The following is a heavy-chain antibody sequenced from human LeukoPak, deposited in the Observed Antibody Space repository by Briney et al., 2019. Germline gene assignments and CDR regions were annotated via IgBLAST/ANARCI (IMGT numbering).Heavy chain of an antibody. CDR3: ARGTFEPVRTYYYYYMDV. CDR1: GFTFSTYW. Sequence: PGGSLRLSCAASGFTFSTYWMNWVRQAPGKGLEWVANINQDGSEKYYVDSVKGRFTISRDNAKNSLYLQMNSLRAEDTAVYYCARGTFEPVRTYYYYYMDVWGKGTTVTVSS. D-gene: IGHD3-16*01. V-gene: IGHV3-7*01. J-gene: IGHJ6*03. CDR2: INQDGSEK.